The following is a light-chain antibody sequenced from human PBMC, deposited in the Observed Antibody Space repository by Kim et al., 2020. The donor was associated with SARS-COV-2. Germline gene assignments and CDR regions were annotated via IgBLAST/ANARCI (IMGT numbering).Light chain of an antibody. V-gene: IGKV1-39*01. CDR1: QRIGTY. J-gene: IGKJ3*01. Sequence: DIQMTQSPSSLSASVGDRVTITCRASQRIGTYLIWYQKKPGEAPKLLIYAASSLQSGVPSRFSGSGSGTVFTLTISSLQPEDSATYYCQQSNSVPFTFGPGTKVDIK. CDR3: QQSNSVPFT. CDR2: AAS.